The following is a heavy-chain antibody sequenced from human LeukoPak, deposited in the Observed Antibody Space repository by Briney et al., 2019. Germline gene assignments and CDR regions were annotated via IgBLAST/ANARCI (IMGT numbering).Heavy chain of an antibody. CDR3: AKRGVVIRVILVGFHKEAYYFDS. D-gene: IGHD3-22*01. J-gene: IGHJ4*02. Sequence: GGSLRLSCAVSGITLSNYGMSWVRQAPGKGLEWVAGISGSGGRPDYADSVKGRFTISRDNAKNTLYLQMNSLRAEDTAVYFCAKRGVVIRVILVGFHKEAYYFDSWGQGALVTVSS. V-gene: IGHV3-23*01. CDR1: GITLSNYG. CDR2: ISGSGGRP.